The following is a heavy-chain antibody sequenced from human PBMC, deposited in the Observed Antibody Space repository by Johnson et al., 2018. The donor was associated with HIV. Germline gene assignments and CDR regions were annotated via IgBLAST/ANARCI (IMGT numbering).Heavy chain of an antibody. CDR3: ARGDMFSRTWPEAFDI. CDR1: GFTFSTYP. D-gene: IGHD3-10*02. V-gene: IGHV3-66*01. CDR2: TYSAGNT. J-gene: IGHJ3*02. Sequence: VQLVESGGGVVRPGRSLRLSCVVSGFTFSTYPMHWVRQAPGMGLEWVSITYSAGNTYFADSVKGRFSISRDNSKNTLYLQMNSLRAEDTAVYYCARGDMFSRTWPEAFDIWGQGRVVTVSS.